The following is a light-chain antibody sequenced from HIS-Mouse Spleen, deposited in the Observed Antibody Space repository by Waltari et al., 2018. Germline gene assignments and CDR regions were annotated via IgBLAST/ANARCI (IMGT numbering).Light chain of an antibody. CDR1: SRDLGLYNL. J-gene: IGLJ3*02. Sequence: QSALTQPASVSGSPGQSITISCTGTSRDLGLYNLVPWYQQHPGKAPKLMIYEGSKRPSGVSNRFSGSKSGNTASLTISGLQAEDEADYYCCSYAGSSTYWVFGGGTKLTVL. V-gene: IGLV2-23*01. CDR2: EGS. CDR3: CSYAGSSTYWV.